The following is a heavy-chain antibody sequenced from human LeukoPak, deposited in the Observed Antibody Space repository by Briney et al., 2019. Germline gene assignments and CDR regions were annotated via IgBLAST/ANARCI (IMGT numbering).Heavy chain of an antibody. Sequence: PGEPLKISCQASGYSFTRSLIGWVRQMPGEGPERFLIINPADSLTRYSTSFQGQVTISADKYITTAYLQWSSLKASDTAMYYCARHHSGSSFDIWGQGTKVTVSS. V-gene: IGHV5-51*01. CDR3: ARHHSGSSFDI. D-gene: IGHD3-10*01. CDR1: GYSFTRSL. CDR2: INPADSLT. J-gene: IGHJ3*02.